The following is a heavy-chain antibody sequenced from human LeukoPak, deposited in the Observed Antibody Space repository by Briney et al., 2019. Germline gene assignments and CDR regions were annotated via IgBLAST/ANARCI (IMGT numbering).Heavy chain of an antibody. CDR1: GYSISRGFY. Sequence: KPSETLSLTPAVPGYSISRGFYWGWVRPPPGKGLEWIGSIYHSGSTYYNPSLKSRVTISVDTSKNQFSLKLSSVTAADTAVYYCARKEGSIAARIDYWGQGTLVTVSS. CDR3: ARKEGSIAARIDY. CDR2: IYHSGST. J-gene: IGHJ4*02. D-gene: IGHD6-6*01. V-gene: IGHV4-38-2*01.